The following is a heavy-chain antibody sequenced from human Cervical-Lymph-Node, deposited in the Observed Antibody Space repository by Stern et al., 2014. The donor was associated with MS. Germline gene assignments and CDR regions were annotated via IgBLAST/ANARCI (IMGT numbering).Heavy chain of an antibody. D-gene: IGHD3-16*02. CDR3: ERESYRNWFDP. CDR1: GYTFTDFY. V-gene: IGHV1-2*06. J-gene: IGHJ5*02. CDR2: INPKSGGR. Sequence: VQLVESGAEVKKPGASVKVSCKASGYTFTDFYMHWVRQAPGQGIAWMGRINPKSGGRNYAQTCQGRVSMTRDRSISTAYMELSRLTSDDTAIYYCERESYRNWFDPWGQGTGHRLL.